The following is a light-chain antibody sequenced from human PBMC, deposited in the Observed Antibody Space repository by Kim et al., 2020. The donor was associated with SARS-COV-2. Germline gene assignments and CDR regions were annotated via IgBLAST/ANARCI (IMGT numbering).Light chain of an antibody. CDR2: RNN. CDR1: NDNVGNQG. Sequence: QTATLTCTGNNDNVGNQGAAWLQQHQGHPPKLLSYRNNNRPSGISERFSASRSGDTASLTITGLQPEDETDYYCSAWDSSLSAWVFGGGNQLTVL. J-gene: IGLJ3*02. CDR3: SAWDSSLSAWV. V-gene: IGLV10-54*04.